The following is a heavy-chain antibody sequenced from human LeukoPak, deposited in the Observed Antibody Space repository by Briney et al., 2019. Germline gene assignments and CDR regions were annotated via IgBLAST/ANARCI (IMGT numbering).Heavy chain of an antibody. D-gene: IGHD3-22*01. V-gene: IGHV3-21*01. CDR2: ISSSSSYI. Sequence: GGSLRLSCAASGFTFSSYSMNWVRQAPGKGLGWVSSISSSSSYIYYADSVKGRFTISRDNAKNSLYLQMNSLRAEDTAVYYCARDLRAVSARPSYYYDSSGYYDYWGQGTLVTVSS. CDR1: GFTFSSYS. CDR3: ARDLRAVSARPSYYYDSSGYYDY. J-gene: IGHJ4*02.